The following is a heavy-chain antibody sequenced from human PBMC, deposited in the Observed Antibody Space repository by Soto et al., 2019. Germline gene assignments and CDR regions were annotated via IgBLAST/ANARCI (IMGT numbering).Heavy chain of an antibody. J-gene: IGHJ5*02. CDR3: ARALTTVTVFDP. CDR1: GGSISSGGYY. D-gene: IGHD4-17*01. CDR2: IYYSGST. V-gene: IGHV4-31*03. Sequence: QVQLQESGPGLVKPSQTLSLTCTVSGGSISSGGYYWSWIRQHPGKGLEWIGYIYYSGSTHYNPSLQSRVTISVATSKNQFSLKLSSVTAADTAVYYCARALTTVTVFDPWGQGTLVTVSS.